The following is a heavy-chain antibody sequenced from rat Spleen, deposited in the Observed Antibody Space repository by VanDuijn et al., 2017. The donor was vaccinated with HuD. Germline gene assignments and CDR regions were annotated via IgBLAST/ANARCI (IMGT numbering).Heavy chain of an antibody. Sequence: EVQLVESGGGLVQPGRSLKLSCAASGFTFNIYWMTWIRQAPTKGLEWVASISPSGGSTYYRDSVKGRFTISRDNAKSTLYLQMDSLRSEDTATYYCATAGARVSRFAYWGQGVMVTVSS. D-gene: IGHD1-4*01. J-gene: IGHJ2*01. CDR3: ATAGARVSRFAY. CDR2: ISPSGGST. CDR1: GFTFNIYW. V-gene: IGHV5-19*01.